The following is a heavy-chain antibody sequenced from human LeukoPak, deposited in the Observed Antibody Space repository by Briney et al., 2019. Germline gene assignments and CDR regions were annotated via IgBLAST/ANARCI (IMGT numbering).Heavy chain of an antibody. V-gene: IGHV3-7*01. D-gene: IGHD6-19*01. Sequence: GGSLRLSCAGSGFTFTNYWMTGGRQAPGKGLEWVANIKEDGSQIYYVDSVKGRFTISRDNAKNSVYLQMNSLRAEDTAVYYCAGSSGWLFDYWGQGTLVAVSS. CDR1: GFTFTNYW. J-gene: IGHJ4*02. CDR2: IKEDGSQI. CDR3: AGSSGWLFDY.